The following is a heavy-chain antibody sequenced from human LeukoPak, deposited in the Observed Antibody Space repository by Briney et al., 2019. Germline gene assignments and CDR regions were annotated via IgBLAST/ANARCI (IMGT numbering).Heavy chain of an antibody. CDR2: IYPGDSDT. CDR1: GYSFTSYW. CDR3: ARHYDILTGPNH. J-gene: IGHJ4*02. V-gene: IGHV5-51*01. D-gene: IGHD3-9*01. Sequence: GESLKISCKGSGYSFTSYWIGWGRRVPGKGLGGMGIIYPGDSDTRYSPSFQGQVTISADKSISTAYLQWSSLKASDTAMYYCARHYDILTGPNHWGQGTLVTVSS.